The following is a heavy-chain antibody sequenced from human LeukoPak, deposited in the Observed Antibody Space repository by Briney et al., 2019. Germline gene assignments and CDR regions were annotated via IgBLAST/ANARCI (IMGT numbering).Heavy chain of an antibody. CDR1: GFSFSGYS. D-gene: IGHD6-19*01. Sequence: GGSLRLSCEASGFSFSGYSMNWVRQAPGKGLEWVSYISSSSSAIYYADSVKGRFTISRDNAKNSLCLQMNSLRDEDTAVYYCARVGIAVAQFFDYWGQGTLVTVSS. CDR2: ISSSSSAI. CDR3: ARVGIAVAQFFDY. J-gene: IGHJ4*02. V-gene: IGHV3-48*02.